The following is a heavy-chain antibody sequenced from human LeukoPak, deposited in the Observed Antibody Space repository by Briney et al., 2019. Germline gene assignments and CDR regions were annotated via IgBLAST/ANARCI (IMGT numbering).Heavy chain of an antibody. Sequence: PGRSLRLSCAASGFTFSSYGMHWVRQAPGKGLEWVAVIWYDGSNKYYADSVKGRFTISRDNSKNTLYLQMDSLRAEDTAVYYCARDTGRPGYYYYSYYGMDVWGQGTTVTVSS. CDR1: GFTFSSYG. D-gene: IGHD3-22*01. V-gene: IGHV3-33*01. CDR2: IWYDGSNK. CDR3: ARDTGRPGYYYYSYYGMDV. J-gene: IGHJ6*02.